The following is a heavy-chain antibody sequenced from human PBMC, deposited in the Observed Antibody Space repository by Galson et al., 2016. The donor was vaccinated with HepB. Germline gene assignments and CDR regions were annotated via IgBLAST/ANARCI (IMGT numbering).Heavy chain of an antibody. D-gene: IGHD3-10*01. J-gene: IGHJ4*02. CDR1: AFTFSTYW. CDR3: ARAKPYYYGSRHFDS. Sequence: SLRLSCAASAFTFSTYWMSWVRQAPGKGLEWVANINQDGSEKSYVDSVKGRFTISRDNAKNSLYLHMNSLRAKDTALYYCARAKPYYYGSRHFDSWGQGTLVTVSS. V-gene: IGHV3-7*01. CDR2: INQDGSEK.